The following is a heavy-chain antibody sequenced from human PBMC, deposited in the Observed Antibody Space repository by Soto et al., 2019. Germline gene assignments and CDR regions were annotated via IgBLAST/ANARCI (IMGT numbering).Heavy chain of an antibody. CDR2: IYSGGTT. CDR1: GFTVSTNY. D-gene: IGHD4-17*01. J-gene: IGHJ4*02. CDR3: ARDVRGRMNGETTYYLAY. Sequence: EVQLVESGGGLVQPGGSLRLSCAASGFTVSTNYMDWVRQAPGKGLEWVSVIYSGGTTYYADSVKGRFTISRDNSKNTXCLQMNGLRAEDTAVYYCARDVRGRMNGETTYYLAYWGQGTLVTVSS. V-gene: IGHV3-66*01.